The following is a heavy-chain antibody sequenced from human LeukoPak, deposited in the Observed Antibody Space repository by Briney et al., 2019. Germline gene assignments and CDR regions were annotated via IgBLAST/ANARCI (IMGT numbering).Heavy chain of an antibody. Sequence: SETLSLTCTVSGGSISGYYWSWVRQSPGKVLEWMGDISYSGTTNYNPSLKSRVTLSVDTSKNHFFLELTSVTAADTAVYYCARQNPAASGQGLDYWGQGTLVTVSS. CDR1: GGSISGYY. CDR2: ISYSGTT. V-gene: IGHV4-59*08. CDR3: ARQNPAASGQGLDY. D-gene: IGHD6-13*01. J-gene: IGHJ4*02.